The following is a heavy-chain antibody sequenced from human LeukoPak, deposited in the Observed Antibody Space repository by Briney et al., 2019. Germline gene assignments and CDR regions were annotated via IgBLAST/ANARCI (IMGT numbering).Heavy chain of an antibody. CDR1: GYSFNDFF. D-gene: IGHD1-26*01. J-gene: IGHJ6*02. Sequence: GASVKVSCKASGYSFNDFFIHWVRQAPGQGLEWMGWVNPNSGATNYAREFQGRVTMTRDTSITTASMELSRLTSDDTAVYYCAAIVGSTSYYYYGMDVWGQGTTVTVSS. V-gene: IGHV1-2*02. CDR2: VNPNSGAT. CDR3: AAIVGSTSYYYYGMDV.